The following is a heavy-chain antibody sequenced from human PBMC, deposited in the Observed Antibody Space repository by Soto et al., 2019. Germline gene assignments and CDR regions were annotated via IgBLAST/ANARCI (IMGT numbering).Heavy chain of an antibody. Sequence: GASVKVSCKASGYTFTSYGISWVRQAPGQGLEWMGWISAYNGNTNYAQKFQGRVTITRDTSASTAYMELSSLRSEDTAVYYCARDRESIAARPGYYYYGMDVWGQGTTVTAP. CDR2: ISAYNGNT. V-gene: IGHV1-18*01. D-gene: IGHD6-6*01. CDR3: ARDRESIAARPGYYYYGMDV. CDR1: GYTFTSYG. J-gene: IGHJ6*02.